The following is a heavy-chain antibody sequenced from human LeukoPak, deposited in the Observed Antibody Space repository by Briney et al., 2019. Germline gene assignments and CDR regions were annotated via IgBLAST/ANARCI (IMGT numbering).Heavy chain of an antibody. Sequence: PGGSLRLSCAASGFSFSTYAMHWVRQAPGKGLEWVALIWHDASHTFYTDSVKGRFTISRDNSKNTVYLQMNSLGGEDTAVYYCARVMAGWFGELFLFDYWGQGTLVTVSS. CDR2: IWHDASHT. V-gene: IGHV3-33*01. CDR3: ARVMAGWFGELFLFDY. J-gene: IGHJ4*02. CDR1: GFSFSTYA. D-gene: IGHD3-10*01.